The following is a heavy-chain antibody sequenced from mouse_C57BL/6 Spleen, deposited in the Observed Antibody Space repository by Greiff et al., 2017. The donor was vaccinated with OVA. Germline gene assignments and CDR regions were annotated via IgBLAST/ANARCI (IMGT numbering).Heavy chain of an antibody. CDR2: IDPSDSDT. J-gene: IGHJ4*01. Sequence: VQLQQPGAELVRPGSSVKLSCKASGYTFTSYWMHWVKQRPIQGLEWIGNIDPSDSDTHYNQKFKDKATLTVDKSSGTAYMQLSSLTSEDSAVYYCARLRPYQGDAMDYWGQGTSVTVSS. CDR1: GYTFTSYW. V-gene: IGHV1-52*01. CDR3: ARLRPYQGDAMDY. D-gene: IGHD1-2*01.